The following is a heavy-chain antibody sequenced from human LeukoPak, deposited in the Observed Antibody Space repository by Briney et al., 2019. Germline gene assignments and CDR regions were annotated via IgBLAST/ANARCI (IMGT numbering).Heavy chain of an antibody. CDR1: GFTFSTYA. D-gene: IGHD1-26*01. Sequence: GGSLRLSCAASGFTFSTYAMSWVRQAPGKGLEWVSTISGSGANTYYADSVRGRFTISRDNSKNTLYLHMNSLRAEDTAVYYCARVLGGTLGASSDYWGQGTLVTVSS. V-gene: IGHV3-23*01. CDR3: ARVLGGTLGASSDY. J-gene: IGHJ4*02. CDR2: ISGSGANT.